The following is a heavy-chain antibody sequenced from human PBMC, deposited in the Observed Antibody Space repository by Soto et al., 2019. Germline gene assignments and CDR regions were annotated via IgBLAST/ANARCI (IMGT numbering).Heavy chain of an antibody. D-gene: IGHD1-26*01. CDR3: ARGPGHGGSYYEQ. CDR2: MNSDGSRI. Sequence: EVQLVESGGGLVQPGGSLRLSCIASGFAFSNSWMYWVRQAPGKGLVWVSRMNSDGSRIEYADSVKGRFTISRDNAKNTLYLQMNSLRAEDLAVYDCARGPGHGGSYYEQWGQGTLVTVSS. J-gene: IGHJ4*02. V-gene: IGHV3-74*03. CDR1: GFAFSNSW.